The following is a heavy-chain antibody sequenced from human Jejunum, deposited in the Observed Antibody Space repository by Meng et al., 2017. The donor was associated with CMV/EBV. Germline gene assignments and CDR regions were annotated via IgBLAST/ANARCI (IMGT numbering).Heavy chain of an antibody. CDR1: YW. Sequence: YWMHWVRQAPGEGLEWVANIKQDGSERYYLDSVKGRFTISRDNAKNLLYLQMNSLRGDDTAVYYCTAGDCTAANCSGWGAFDLWGQGTGVTVSS. D-gene: IGHD2-8*02. CDR2: IKQDGSER. V-gene: IGHV3-7*01. J-gene: IGHJ3*01. CDR3: TAGDCTAANCSGWGAFDL.